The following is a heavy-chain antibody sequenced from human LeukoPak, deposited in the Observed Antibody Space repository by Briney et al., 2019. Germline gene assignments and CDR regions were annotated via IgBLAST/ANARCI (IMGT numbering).Heavy chain of an antibody. Sequence: GGSLRLSCAASGLIVSSNYMTWVRQAPGKGLEWVSVIYSGGSIYYADSVKGRFTISRDNSRNTLYLQLNSLRAEDTAVYYCARALNGFDIWGPGTLVTVSS. V-gene: IGHV3-53*01. CDR2: IYSGGSI. CDR3: ARALNGFDI. J-gene: IGHJ3*02. CDR1: GLIVSSNY.